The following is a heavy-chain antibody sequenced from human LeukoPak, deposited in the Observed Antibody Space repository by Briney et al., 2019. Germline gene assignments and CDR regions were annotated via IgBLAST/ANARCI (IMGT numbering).Heavy chain of an antibody. D-gene: IGHD5-12*01. Sequence: ASVKVSCKASGGTFSSYAISWLRQAPGQGLEWMGRIIPIFGTANYAQKFQGRVTITTDESTSTAYMELSSLRSEDTAVYYCARNATYEGSGYYYYYMVVWGKGTTVTVSS. J-gene: IGHJ6*03. CDR2: IIPIFGTA. V-gene: IGHV1-69*05. CDR1: GGTFSSYA. CDR3: ARNATYEGSGYYYYYMVV.